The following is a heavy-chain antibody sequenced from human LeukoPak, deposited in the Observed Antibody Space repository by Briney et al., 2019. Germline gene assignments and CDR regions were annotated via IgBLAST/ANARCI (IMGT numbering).Heavy chain of an antibody. CDR2: IEPSDSET. CDR1: GYSLTSYW. J-gene: IGHJ4*02. CDR3: ARQTAMGRSGDY. Sequence: PGQSLKISCKASGYSLTSYWIGWVRQMPGKGLEWMGIIEPSDSETRYTPPFQGQVTISVDKSLTTAYLQWNSLKASDTAMYYCARQTAMGRSGDYWGQGTLVTVSS. V-gene: IGHV5-51*01. D-gene: IGHD5-18*01.